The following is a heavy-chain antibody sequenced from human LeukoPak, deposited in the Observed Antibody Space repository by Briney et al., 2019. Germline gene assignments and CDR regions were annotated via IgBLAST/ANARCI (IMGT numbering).Heavy chain of an antibody. CDR2: ISGSGGST. CDR1: GFTFSSYA. J-gene: IGHJ6*02. CDR3: AKSVVVGGTLPEQWSYYYYYGMDV. D-gene: IGHD1-26*01. Sequence: GGSLRLSCAASGFTFSSYAMSWVRQAPGKGLEWVSAISGSGGSTYYADSVKGRFTISRDNSKNTLYLQMNSLRAEDTAVYYCAKSVVVGGTLPEQWSYYYYYGMDVWGQGTTVTVSS. V-gene: IGHV3-23*01.